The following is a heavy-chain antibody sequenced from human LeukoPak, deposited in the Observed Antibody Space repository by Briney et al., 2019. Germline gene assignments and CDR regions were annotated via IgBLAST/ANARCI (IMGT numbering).Heavy chain of an antibody. Sequence: PSETLSLTCAVYGESFSGYYWSWIRQPPGKGLEWIGKINDSGTTNYNPSLKSRVTISIDSSKNQFSLKLSSVTAADTAVYYCARGASCGGDCYWEDYYYYGTDVWGQGTLVTVSS. CDR1: GESFSGYY. CDR2: INDSGTT. CDR3: ARGASCGGDCYWEDYYYYGTDV. V-gene: IGHV4-34*01. J-gene: IGHJ6*02. D-gene: IGHD2-21*02.